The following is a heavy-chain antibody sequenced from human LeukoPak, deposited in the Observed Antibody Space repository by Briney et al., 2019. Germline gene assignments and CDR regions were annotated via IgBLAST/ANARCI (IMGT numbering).Heavy chain of an antibody. CDR1: GASIRSGDYY. Sequence: SETLSLTCTVSGASIRSGDYYWSWIRQPPGKGLEWIGYIYDSGSTYYNPSLESRITISVDTSENRFSLKLSSVTATDTAVYYCARDCSGGSYYGAFDIWGQGTMVTVSS. CDR2: IYDSGST. CDR3: ARDCSGGSYYGAFDI. V-gene: IGHV4-30-4*01. J-gene: IGHJ3*02. D-gene: IGHD2-15*01.